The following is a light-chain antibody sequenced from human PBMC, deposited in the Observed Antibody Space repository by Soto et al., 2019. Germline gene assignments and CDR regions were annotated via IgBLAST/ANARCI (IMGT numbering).Light chain of an antibody. V-gene: IGKV1-5*01. J-gene: IGKJ1*01. CDR2: DAS. CDR1: QSISSY. Sequence: DIQMTQSPSSLSASVGDRVTITCRASQSISSYLNWYQQKPGKAPNLLIYDASSLASGVPSRFSGSGSGTEFTLTTSSLQPDDFATFYCQQYNSHSKTFGQGTKVDIK. CDR3: QQYNSHSKT.